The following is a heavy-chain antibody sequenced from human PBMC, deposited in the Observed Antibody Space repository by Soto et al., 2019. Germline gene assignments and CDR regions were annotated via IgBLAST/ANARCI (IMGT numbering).Heavy chain of an antibody. CDR1: GRSISPYY. Sequence: SETLSLNCTVSGRSISPYYWSWIRQPPGKGLEWIGYISYTGSTKYNPSLKSRVTLSLGTSRNQLSVKLSSVTAADTAVYYCTRVGGYYGDYPNFDYWGPGTLVTVS. CDR2: ISYTGST. D-gene: IGHD4-17*01. V-gene: IGHV4-59*01. J-gene: IGHJ4*02. CDR3: TRVGGYYGDYPNFDY.